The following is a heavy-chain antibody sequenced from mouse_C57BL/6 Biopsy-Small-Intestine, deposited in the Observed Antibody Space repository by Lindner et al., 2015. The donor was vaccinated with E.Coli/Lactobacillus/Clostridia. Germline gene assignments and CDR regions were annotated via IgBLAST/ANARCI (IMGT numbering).Heavy chain of an antibody. V-gene: IGHV1-7*01. CDR3: ARSTFYYDYDVGFAY. Sequence: VQLQESGAELAKPGASVKLSCKASGYTLTSYWMHWVKQRPGQGLEWIGYINPSSGYTKYNQKFKDKATLTADKSSSTAYMQLSSLTYEDSAVYYCARSTFYYDYDVGFAYWGQGTLVTVSA. D-gene: IGHD2-4*01. CDR2: INPSSGYT. J-gene: IGHJ3*01. CDR1: GYTLTSYW.